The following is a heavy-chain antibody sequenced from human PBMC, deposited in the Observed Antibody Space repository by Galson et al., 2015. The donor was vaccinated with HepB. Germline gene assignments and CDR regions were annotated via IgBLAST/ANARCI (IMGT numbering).Heavy chain of an antibody. D-gene: IGHD2-2*01. J-gene: IGHJ6*03. V-gene: IGHV1-18*01. Sequence: SVKASCKASGYTFTSYGISWVRQAPGQGLEWMGWISAYNGNTNYAQKLQGRVTMTTVTSTSTAYMELRSLRSDDTAVYYCARKTYCSSTSCAGGAYYYYYMDVWGKGTTVTVSS. CDR3: ARKTYCSSTSCAGGAYYYYYMDV. CDR2: ISAYNGNT. CDR1: GYTFTSYG.